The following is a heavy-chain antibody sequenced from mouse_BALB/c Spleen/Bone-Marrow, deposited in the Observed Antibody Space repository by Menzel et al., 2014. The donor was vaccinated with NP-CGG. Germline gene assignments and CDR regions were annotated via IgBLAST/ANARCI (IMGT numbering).Heavy chain of an antibody. V-gene: IGHV1-14*01. CDR3: AYGSSYGRVDY. D-gene: IGHD1-1*01. CDR2: INPYNDGT. Sequence: VQLKQSGPELVKPGASVKMSCKASGYTFTSYVMHWVKQKPGQGLEWIGYINPYNDGTKYNEKFKGKATLTSDKSSSTAYMELSSLTSEDSAVYYCAYGSSYGRVDYWGQGTSVTVPS. CDR1: GYTFTSYV. J-gene: IGHJ4*01.